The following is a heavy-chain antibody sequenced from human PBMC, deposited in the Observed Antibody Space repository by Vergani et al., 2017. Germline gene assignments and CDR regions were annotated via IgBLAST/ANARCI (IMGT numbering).Heavy chain of an antibody. V-gene: IGHV3-21*01. CDR1: GFTFSSYS. CDR2: ISSSSSYI. CDR3: ARGGDCSSXSCYMGYYYYYMDV. Sequence: EVQLVESGGGLVKPGGSLRLSCAASGFTFSSYSMNWVRQAPGKGLEWVSSISSSSSYIYYADSVKGRFTISRDNAKNSLHLQMNSLRAEDTAVYYCARGGDCSSXSCYMGYYYYYMDVWGKGTTVTVSS. J-gene: IGHJ6*03. D-gene: IGHD2-2*02.